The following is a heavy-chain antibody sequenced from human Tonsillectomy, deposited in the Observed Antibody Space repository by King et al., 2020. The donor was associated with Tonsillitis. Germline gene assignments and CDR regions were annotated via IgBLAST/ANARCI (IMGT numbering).Heavy chain of an antibody. J-gene: IGHJ3*02. CDR1: GGSVSSGSYY. D-gene: IGHD1-14*01. CDR3: ARDRLTLDAFDI. CDR2: IYYSGGT. V-gene: IGHV4-61*01. Sequence: VQLQESGPGLVKPSETLSLTCTFSGGSVSSGSYYLSWIRHPPGKGLEWIGYIYYSGGTNYNPSPKSRVTLSVDTSKNQFSLKLSSVTAADTAVYYCARDRLTLDAFDIWGQGTMVTVSS.